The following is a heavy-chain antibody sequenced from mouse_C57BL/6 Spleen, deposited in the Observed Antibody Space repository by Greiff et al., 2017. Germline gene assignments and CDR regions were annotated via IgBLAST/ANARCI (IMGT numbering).Heavy chain of an antibody. J-gene: IGHJ4*01. CDR1: GFTFSNYW. Sequence: EVKLMESGGGLVQPGGSMKLSCVASGFTFSNYWMNWVRQSPEKGLVWVAQIRLKSDNYATHYAESVKGRFTISRDDSKSSVYLQMNNLRAEDTGIYYCTVYRNYYAMDYWGQGTSVTVSS. CDR2: IRLKSDNYAT. V-gene: IGHV6-3*01. CDR3: TVYRNYYAMDY.